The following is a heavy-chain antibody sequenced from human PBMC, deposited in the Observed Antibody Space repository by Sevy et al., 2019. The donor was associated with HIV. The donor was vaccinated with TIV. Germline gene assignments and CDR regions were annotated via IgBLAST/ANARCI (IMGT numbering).Heavy chain of an antibody. D-gene: IGHD6-6*01. Sequence: SETLSLTCTVSGGSISSSSYYWGWIRQPPGKGLEWIGNIYYSGSTFYTPSLKSRVTISVDTSKNQFALNLSSGTAADTAVYYCARRGSSSPIDYWGQGTLVTVSS. CDR2: IYYSGST. J-gene: IGHJ4*02. CDR3: ARRGSSSPIDY. V-gene: IGHV4-39*01. CDR1: GGSISSSSYY.